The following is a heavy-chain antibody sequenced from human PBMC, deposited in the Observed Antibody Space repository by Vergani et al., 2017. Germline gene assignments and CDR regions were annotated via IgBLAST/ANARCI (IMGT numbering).Heavy chain of an antibody. CDR1: GFTFDDYA. V-gene: IGHV3-9*01. D-gene: IGHD2-2*01. Sequence: EVQLVESGGGLVQPGRSLRLSCAASGFTFDDYAMHWVRQAPGKGLEWVSGISWNSGSIGYADSVKGRFTISRDNAKNSLYLQMNSLRAEDTALYYCAKDMYPVPATTIFDYWGQRTLVTVSS. CDR2: ISWNSGSI. J-gene: IGHJ4*02. CDR3: AKDMYPVPATTIFDY.